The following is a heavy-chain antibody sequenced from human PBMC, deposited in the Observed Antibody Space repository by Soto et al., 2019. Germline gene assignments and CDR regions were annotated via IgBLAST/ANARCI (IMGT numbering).Heavy chain of an antibody. CDR1: GGTFSSYT. V-gene: IGHV1-69*08. Sequence: QVQLVQSGAEVKKPGSSVKVSCKASGGTFSSYTISWVRQAPGQGLEWMARIIPSLGIANYAQKFQGRVTITADDSTSTAYMELSSLRSGDTAVYYCARDDCYSTSCYVGGGWFDPWGQGTLVTVSS. J-gene: IGHJ5*02. CDR3: ARDDCYSTSCYVGGGWFDP. CDR2: IIPSLGIA. D-gene: IGHD2-2*01.